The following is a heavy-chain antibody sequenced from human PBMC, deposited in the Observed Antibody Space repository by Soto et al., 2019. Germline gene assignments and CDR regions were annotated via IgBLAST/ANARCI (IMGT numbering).Heavy chain of an antibody. Sequence: SETLSLTCTVSGGSISSGDYYWSWIRQPPGKGLEWIGYIYYSGSTYYNPSLKSRVTISVDTSKNQFSLKLSSVTAADTAVYYCARCVSGPVAGHVLDWGQGTLVTVSS. CDR3: ARCVSGPVAGHVLD. J-gene: IGHJ4*02. V-gene: IGHV4-30-4*02. CDR1: GGSISSGDYY. CDR2: IYYSGST. D-gene: IGHD3-16*01.